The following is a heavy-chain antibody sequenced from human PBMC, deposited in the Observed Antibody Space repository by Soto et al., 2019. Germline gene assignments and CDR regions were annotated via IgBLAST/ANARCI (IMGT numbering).Heavy chain of an antibody. CDR3: ARRLYYDSSGFEGGGMDV. J-gene: IGHJ6*02. Sequence: SETLSLTCTVSGGSISSSGCYWGWIRQPPGKGLEWIGSIYYSGSTYYNPSLKSRVTISVDTSKNQFSLKLSSVTAADTAVYYCARRLYYDSSGFEGGGMDVWGQGTMVTVSS. CDR2: IYYSGST. V-gene: IGHV4-39*01. D-gene: IGHD3-22*01. CDR1: GGSISSSGCY.